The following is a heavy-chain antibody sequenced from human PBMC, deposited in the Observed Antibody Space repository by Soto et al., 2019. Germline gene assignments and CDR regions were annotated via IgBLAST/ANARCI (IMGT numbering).Heavy chain of an antibody. J-gene: IGHJ5*02. D-gene: IGHD4-4*01. CDR3: ARVSNPPPNWFDP. CDR2: IYHSGST. V-gene: IGHV4-30-2*01. CDR1: GGSISSGGYS. Sequence: QLQLQESGSGLVKPSQTLSLTCAVSGGSISSGGYSWSWIRQPPGKGLEWIGDIYHSGSTYYNPSLKSRVTISVDRSKNPFYLKLSSVTAADTAVYYCARVSNPPPNWFDPWGQGTLVTVSS.